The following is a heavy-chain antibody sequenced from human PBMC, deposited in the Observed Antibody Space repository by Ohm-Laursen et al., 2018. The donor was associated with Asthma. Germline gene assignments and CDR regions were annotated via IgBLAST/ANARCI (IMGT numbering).Heavy chain of an antibody. D-gene: IGHD4-17*01. CDR2: ISGSGGTT. V-gene: IGHV3-23*01. J-gene: IGHJ4*02. CDR3: AKDQAGDYGN. CDR1: GFTFSDYA. Sequence: SLRLSCAASGFTFSDYAMSWVRQAPGKGLQWVSTISGSGGTTYYADSIKGRFTISRDNSKNTLYLQMNSLTAGDTALYYCAKDQAGDYGNWGQGTLVTVSS.